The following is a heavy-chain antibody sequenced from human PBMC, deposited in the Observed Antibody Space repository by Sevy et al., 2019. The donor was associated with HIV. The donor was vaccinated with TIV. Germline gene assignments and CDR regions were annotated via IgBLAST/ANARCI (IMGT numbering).Heavy chain of an antibody. J-gene: IGHJ3*02. V-gene: IGHV3-30-3*01. D-gene: IGHD2-15*01. Sequence: GGSLRLSCAASGFTFSSYAMHWVRQAPGKGLEWVAVISYDGSNKYYADSVKGRFTISRDNSKNTLYLQMNSLRAEDTALYYSARAGNLNIGYCSGGSCYPDAFDIWGQGTMVTVSS. CDR1: GFTFSSYA. CDR3: ARAGNLNIGYCSGGSCYPDAFDI. CDR2: ISYDGSNK.